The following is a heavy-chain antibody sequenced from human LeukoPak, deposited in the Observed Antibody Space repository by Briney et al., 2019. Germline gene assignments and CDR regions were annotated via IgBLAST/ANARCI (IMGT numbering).Heavy chain of an antibody. D-gene: IGHD1-26*01. V-gene: IGHV1-8*02. CDR1: GYTFTGYY. J-gene: IGHJ5*02. CDR3: ATLRSKKGGSYFDP. CDR2: MSPHSGDT. Sequence: GASVKVSCKASGYTFTGYYMHWVRQAPGQGPEWMGWMSPHSGDTGYAQKFQGRVTMTRNTSIKTAYMELSSLRSEDTAVYYCATLRSKKGGSYFDPWGQGTLVTVSS.